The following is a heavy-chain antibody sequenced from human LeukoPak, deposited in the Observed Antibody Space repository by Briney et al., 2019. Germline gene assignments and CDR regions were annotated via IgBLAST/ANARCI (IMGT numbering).Heavy chain of an antibody. Sequence: ASVKVSCKASGYTFTGYYMHWVRQAPGQGLEWMGIINPSGGSTSYAQKFQGRVTMTRDTSTSTVYMELSSLRSEDTAVYYCARGYCSSTSCYTADDAFDIWGQGTMVTVSS. D-gene: IGHD2-2*02. CDR2: INPSGGST. CDR1: GYTFTGYY. V-gene: IGHV1-46*01. CDR3: ARGYCSSTSCYTADDAFDI. J-gene: IGHJ3*02.